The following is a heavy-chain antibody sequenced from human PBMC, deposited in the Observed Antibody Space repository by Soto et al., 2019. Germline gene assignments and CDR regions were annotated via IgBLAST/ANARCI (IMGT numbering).Heavy chain of an antibody. V-gene: IGHV4-39*01. D-gene: IGHD3-22*01. CDR3: ARHFVAVVIKGWGY. Sequence: SETLSLTCTVSGASIDRSNYYWDWIRQPPGKGLEWIGTTYYNGNAYYNPPLKSRVTMSVDTSKNQFSLKLISVTAADTAVYYCARHFVAVVIKGWGYWGQGTLVTVSS. CDR2: TYYNGNA. CDR1: GASIDRSNYY. J-gene: IGHJ4*02.